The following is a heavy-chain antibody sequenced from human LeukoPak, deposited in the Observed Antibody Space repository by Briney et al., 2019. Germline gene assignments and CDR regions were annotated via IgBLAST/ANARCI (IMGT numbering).Heavy chain of an antibody. D-gene: IGHD1-26*01. Sequence: GGSLRLSCTASGFTFGDYAMMWLRQGPGKGLEGGGFIRSKAYGGTTEYAGSVKVRFAISRDDSKSINYLQMTSLKTEDTAVYYCTRADELLDYFDYWGQGTLVTVSS. CDR2: IRSKAYGGTT. J-gene: IGHJ4*02. CDR3: TRADELLDYFDY. V-gene: IGHV3-49*03. CDR1: GFTFGDYA.